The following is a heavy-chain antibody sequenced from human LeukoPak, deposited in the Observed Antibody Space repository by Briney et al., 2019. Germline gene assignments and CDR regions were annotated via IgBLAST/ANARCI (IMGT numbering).Heavy chain of an antibody. CDR3: TRFETSFDDS. V-gene: IGHV3-73*01. D-gene: IGHD2-2*01. J-gene: IGHJ4*02. CDR1: GYIFTNYW. Sequence: GESLKISCKGSGYIFTNYWIGWVRQMPGKGLEWVGRIRSKANSYATAYAASVKGRFTISRDDSKNTAYLQMNSLKTEDTAVYYCTRFETSFDDSWGQGTLVTVSS. CDR2: IRSKANSYAT.